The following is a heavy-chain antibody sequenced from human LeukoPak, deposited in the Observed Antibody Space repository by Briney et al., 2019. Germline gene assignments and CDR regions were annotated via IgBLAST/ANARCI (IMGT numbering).Heavy chain of an antibody. Sequence: GGSLRLSCAASGLTLNSYSMNWVRQAPRKGLEWISYITVSSSTVHYADSVKGRFTISRDTATNSLFLQMNSLRAEDTALYYCVRGNYGTFDYWGQGTLVTVSS. D-gene: IGHD4-17*01. V-gene: IGHV3-48*01. CDR1: GLTLNSYS. J-gene: IGHJ4*02. CDR3: VRGNYGTFDY. CDR2: ITVSSSTV.